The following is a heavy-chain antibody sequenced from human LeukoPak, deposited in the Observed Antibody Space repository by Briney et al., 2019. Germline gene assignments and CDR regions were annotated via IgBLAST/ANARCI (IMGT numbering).Heavy chain of an antibody. J-gene: IGHJ4*02. Sequence: SETLSLTCSVSGASISGGTYYWGWIRQPPGKGLEWIGSIYYTGSTYDNPSLKSRVTISVDTSKDQFSLKLSSVTAADTAVYYCARRGGSGRAFDYWGQGTLVTVSS. V-gene: IGHV4-39*01. D-gene: IGHD1-26*01. CDR2: IYYTGST. CDR1: GASISGGTYY. CDR3: ARRGGSGRAFDY.